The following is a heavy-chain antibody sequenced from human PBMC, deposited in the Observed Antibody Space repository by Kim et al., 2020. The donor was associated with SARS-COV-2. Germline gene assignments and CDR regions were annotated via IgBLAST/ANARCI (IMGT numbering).Heavy chain of an antibody. D-gene: IGHD1-26*01. V-gene: IGHV3-64*02. J-gene: IGHJ2*01. CDR1: GFTFSNHI. CDR2: ISSNGHRT. Sequence: GGSLRLSCLASGFTFSNHIMHWVRQAPGKGLEYVSAISSNGHRTYYADSVRGRFTISRDTSSKTLYLQMGSLRAEDTAMYYCVRGNDVMATSDWHFDLWGRSTLVTVSS. CDR3: VRGNDVMATSDWHFDL.